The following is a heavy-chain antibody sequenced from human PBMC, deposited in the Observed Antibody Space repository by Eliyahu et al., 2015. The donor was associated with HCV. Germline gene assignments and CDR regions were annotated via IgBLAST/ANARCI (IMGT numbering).Heavy chain of an antibody. J-gene: IGHJ6*02. CDR1: GGSISSGGYY. CDR2: IYYSGST. V-gene: IGHV4-31*03. CDR3: ARGGSPFYYGMDV. Sequence: QVQLQESGPGLVKPSQXLSLTCTVSGGSISSGGYYWSWIRQHPGKGLEWIGYIYYSGSTYYNPSLKSRVTISVDTSKNQFSLKLSSVTAADTAVYYCARGGSPFYYGMDVWGQGTTVTVSS.